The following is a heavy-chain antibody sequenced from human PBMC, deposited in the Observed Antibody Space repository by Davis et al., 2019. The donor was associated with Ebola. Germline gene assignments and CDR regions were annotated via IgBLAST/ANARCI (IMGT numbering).Heavy chain of an antibody. J-gene: IGHJ4*02. CDR2: ISWNSDSI. CDR1: GFTFGDSA. CDR3: AKDLGTSGIVDY. V-gene: IGHV3-9*01. D-gene: IGHD1-1*01. Sequence: SLKISCAGSGFTFGDSAMHWVRQAPGKGLEWVSGISWNSDSIVYADSVKGRFTISRDNARNSLYLQMNSLRGEDTAIYYCAKDLGTSGIVDYWGQGTLVTVS.